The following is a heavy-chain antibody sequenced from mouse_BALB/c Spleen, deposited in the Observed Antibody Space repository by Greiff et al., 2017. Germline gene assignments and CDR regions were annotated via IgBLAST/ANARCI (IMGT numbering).Heavy chain of an antibody. Sequence: QVQLKESGPGLVAPSQSLSITCTVSGFSLTGYGVNWVRQPPGKGLEWLGMIWGDGSTDYNSALKSRLSISKDNSKSQVFLKMNSLQTDDTARYYCARGGYYYGSSYDAMDYWGQGTSVTVSS. J-gene: IGHJ4*01. CDR3: ARGGYYYGSSYDAMDY. D-gene: IGHD1-1*01. CDR2: IWGDGST. V-gene: IGHV2-6-7*01. CDR1: GFSLTGYG.